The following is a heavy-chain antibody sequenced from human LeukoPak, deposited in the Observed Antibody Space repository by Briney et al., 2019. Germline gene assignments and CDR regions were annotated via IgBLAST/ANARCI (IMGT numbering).Heavy chain of an antibody. CDR2: ISAYNDNT. J-gene: IGHJ4*02. D-gene: IGHD3-9*01. CDR3: ARDSYAPDYDILTGYYPNYFDY. CDR1: GYTFTSYG. Sequence: GASVTVSCKASGYTFTSYGISWVRQAPGQGLEWMGWISAYNDNTYYAQKFQGRVTMTRDTSTSTVYMELSSLRSEDTAVYYCARDSYAPDYDILTGYYPNYFDYWGQGTLVTVSS. V-gene: IGHV1-18*01.